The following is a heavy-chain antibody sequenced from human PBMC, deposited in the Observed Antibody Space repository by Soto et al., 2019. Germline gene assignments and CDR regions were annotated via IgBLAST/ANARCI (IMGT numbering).Heavy chain of an antibody. V-gene: IGHV1-18*01. CDR2: ISAYNGNT. J-gene: IGHJ4*02. D-gene: IGHD4-17*01. CDR1: GYTFTNFG. Sequence: GASVKVSCKASGYTFTNFGISWVRQAPGQGLEWMGWISAYNGNTNYAQNLQGRVTMTTDTSTSTAYMELSSLRSEDTAVYYCARADYGANLPYFDYWGPGTLVTVSS. CDR3: ARADYGANLPYFDY.